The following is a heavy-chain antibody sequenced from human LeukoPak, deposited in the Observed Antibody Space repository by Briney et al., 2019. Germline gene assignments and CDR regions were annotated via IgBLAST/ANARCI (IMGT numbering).Heavy chain of an antibody. D-gene: IGHD6-13*01. J-gene: IGHJ5*02. CDR3: ARGGGIAAAGLVNWFDP. CDR2: IYHTGST. CDR1: GGSISTYY. V-gene: IGHV4-59*08. Sequence: SETLSLTCTVSGGSISTYYWSWIRQPPGKGLEWIGYIYHTGSTNYNPSLKSRVTILVDTSKNQFSLKLSSVTAADTAVYYCARGGGIAAAGLVNWFDPWGQGTLVTVSS.